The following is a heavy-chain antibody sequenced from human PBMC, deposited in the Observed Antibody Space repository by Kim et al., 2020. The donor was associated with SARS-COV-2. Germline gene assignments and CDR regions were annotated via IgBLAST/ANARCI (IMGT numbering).Heavy chain of an antibody. CDR3: ARTRGYSSGWDD. V-gene: IGHV1-69*13. D-gene: IGHD6-19*01. CDR2: IIPIFGTA. CDR1: GGTFSSYA. J-gene: IGHJ4*02. Sequence: SVKVSCKASGGTFSSYAISWVRQAPGQGLEWMGGIIPIFGTANYAQKFQGRVTITADESTSTAYMELSSLRSEDTAVYYCARTRGYSSGWDDWGQGTLVTVSS.